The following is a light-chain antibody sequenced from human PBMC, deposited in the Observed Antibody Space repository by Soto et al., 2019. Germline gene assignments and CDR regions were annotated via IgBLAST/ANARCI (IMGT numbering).Light chain of an antibody. J-gene: IGKJ2*01. Sequence: EIVLTQSPGTLSLSPGERATLSCRASQSVSSNYLAWYQQKPGQAPRLLIYGVSSRPTGIPDRFSGSGSGTDFTLTISRLEPEDFAVYYCQVYGTSPRYTFGQGTNLEIK. CDR2: GVS. CDR3: QVYGTSPRYT. V-gene: IGKV3-20*01. CDR1: QSVSSNY.